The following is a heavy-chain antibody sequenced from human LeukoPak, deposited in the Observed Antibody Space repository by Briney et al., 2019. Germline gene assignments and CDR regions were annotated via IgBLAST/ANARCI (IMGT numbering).Heavy chain of an antibody. V-gene: IGHV3-43*01. D-gene: IGHD5-18*01. CDR1: GFTFDDYT. J-gene: IGHJ4*02. CDR3: AKDERGYSYGAPDY. Sequence: GGSLRLSCAASGFTFDDYTMHWVRQAPGKGLEWVSLLSWDGGSTYYADSVKGRFTISRDNSKNSLYLQMNSLRTEDTALYYCAKDERGYSYGAPDYWGQGTLVTVSS. CDR2: LSWDGGST.